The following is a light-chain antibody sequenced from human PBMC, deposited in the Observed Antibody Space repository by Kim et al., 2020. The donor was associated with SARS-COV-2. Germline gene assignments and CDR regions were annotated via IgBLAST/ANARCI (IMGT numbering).Light chain of an antibody. V-gene: IGKV3D-7*01. Sequence: PGERVTLSCRASQSVSSSYLTWSQQKPGQAPRLIIYDASTRDTGIPARFTGSGSGTDFTLTISSLQPEDFAVYYCQQDYNLFTFGPGTKVDIK. CDR3: QQDYNLFT. J-gene: IGKJ3*01. CDR2: DAS. CDR1: QSVSSSY.